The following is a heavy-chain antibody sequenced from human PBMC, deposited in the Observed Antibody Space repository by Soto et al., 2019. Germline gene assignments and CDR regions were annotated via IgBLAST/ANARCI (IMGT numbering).Heavy chain of an antibody. Sequence: QLRLQESGPGLVRTSETLSLTCTVSGGSISSTNYYWGWVRQPPGKGLEWVGTIFYSGTTYYNPSLKSRLIMSLDTSKNQFSLSLRSVTAADSAVYYCARPRSMGAGGYFFWGRGTLVTVSS. CDR3: ARPRSMGAGGYFF. D-gene: IGHD3-22*01. J-gene: IGHJ2*01. V-gene: IGHV4-39*01. CDR2: IFYSGTT. CDR1: GGSISSTNYY.